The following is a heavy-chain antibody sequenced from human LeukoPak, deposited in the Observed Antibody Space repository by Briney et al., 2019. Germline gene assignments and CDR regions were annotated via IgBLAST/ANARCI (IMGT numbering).Heavy chain of an antibody. Sequence: SETLSLTCAVYGGSFSDYYWSWIRQPPGKGLEWTGEINHSGSTNCNPSLKSRVTISVDTSKNQFSLNLSSVTAADTAVYYCARAPSSTSRNWFDPWGQGTLVTVSS. CDR2: INHSGST. V-gene: IGHV4-34*01. D-gene: IGHD2-2*01. CDR1: GGSFSDYY. J-gene: IGHJ5*02. CDR3: ARAPSSTSRNWFDP.